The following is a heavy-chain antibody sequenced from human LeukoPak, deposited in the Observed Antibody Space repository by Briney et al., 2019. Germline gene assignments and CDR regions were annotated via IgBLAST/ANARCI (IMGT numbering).Heavy chain of an antibody. V-gene: IGHV3-23*01. CDR2: ISSSGSGGNT. CDR3: AKGIQRNWGSGVVGAFDI. J-gene: IGHJ3*02. CDR1: GVTLSSYA. D-gene: IGHD7-27*01. Sequence: GGSLRLSCAASGVTLSSYAMSWARQAPGKGLEWVSGISSSGSGGNTYYADSVKGRFTISRDSSKNTLFLHMNTLRAEDTAIYYCAKGIQRNWGSGVVGAFDIWGQGTMVTVSS.